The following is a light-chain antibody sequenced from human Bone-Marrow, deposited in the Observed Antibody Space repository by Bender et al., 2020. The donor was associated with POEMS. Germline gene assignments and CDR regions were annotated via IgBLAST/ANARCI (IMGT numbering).Light chain of an antibody. V-gene: IGLV1-44*01. J-gene: IGLJ3*02. CDR1: SSNIGAHA. Sequence: QSVLTQPPSASGTPGQRVTISCSGGSSNIGAHAVNWYQHLPGTAPKLLIYSSHRRPSEVPDRFSGSRSGTSAYLAIDGLKSGDKADYYCAVGDESLNGWVFGGGTKLNVL. CDR2: SSH. CDR3: AVGDESLNGWV.